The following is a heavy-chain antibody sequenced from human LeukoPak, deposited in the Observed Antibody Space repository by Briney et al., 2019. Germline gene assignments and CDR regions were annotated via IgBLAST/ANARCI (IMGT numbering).Heavy chain of an antibody. CDR3: AKVGSNWDFDY. Sequence: GGSLRLSCAASGFTFSSYAMHWVRQAPGKGLEWVAVISYDGSNKYYADSVKGRFTISRDNSKNTLSLQMNSLRAEDTAVYYCAKVGSNWDFDYWGQGTLVTVSS. CDR2: ISYDGSNK. D-gene: IGHD6-13*01. CDR1: GFTFSSYA. J-gene: IGHJ4*02. V-gene: IGHV3-30*04.